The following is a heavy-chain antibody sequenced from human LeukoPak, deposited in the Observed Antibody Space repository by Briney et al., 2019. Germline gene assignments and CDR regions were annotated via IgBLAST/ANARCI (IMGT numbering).Heavy chain of an antibody. J-gene: IGHJ6*03. Sequence: SETLSLTCTVSGGSISSYYWSWIRQPAGKGLEWIGRIYTSGSTNYNPSLTSGVTMSVDTSKNQFSLKLTSVTAADTAVYYCAREIAAAGTRYYYYYYMDVWGKGTTVTVSS. CDR3: AREIAAAGTRYYYYYYMDV. D-gene: IGHD6-13*01. CDR1: GGSISSYY. CDR2: IYTSGST. V-gene: IGHV4-4*07.